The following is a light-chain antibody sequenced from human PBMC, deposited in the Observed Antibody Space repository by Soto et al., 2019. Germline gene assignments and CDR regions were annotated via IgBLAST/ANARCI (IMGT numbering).Light chain of an antibody. V-gene: IGKV1-27*01. CDR2: GAS. CDR3: QKYNGAPRT. Sequence: DLQMTQSPSCLSASVGDRVTITCRASQGISYHVAWYQQKPGKVPKLLIYGASTLLSGVPSRFSGSGSGTDFTLPISSLQHEDFATYSCQKYNGAPRTFGQGSKVQFK. J-gene: IGKJ1*01. CDR1: QGISYH.